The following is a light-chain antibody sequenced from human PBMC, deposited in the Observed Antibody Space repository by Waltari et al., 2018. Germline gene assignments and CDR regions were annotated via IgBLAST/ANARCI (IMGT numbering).Light chain of an antibody. CDR3: QQSYTPPFT. CDR2: SAS. J-gene: IGKJ4*01. CDR1: QNILNN. V-gene: IGKV1-39*01. Sequence: DIQMTQSPSSLSASVGDRVTITCRATQNILNNLHWYQQKPGKAPKSLIFSASNLQTGGPARFSGSGSGTLFTLTISNLQPEDSARYFCQQSYTPPFTFGGGTRVEIK.